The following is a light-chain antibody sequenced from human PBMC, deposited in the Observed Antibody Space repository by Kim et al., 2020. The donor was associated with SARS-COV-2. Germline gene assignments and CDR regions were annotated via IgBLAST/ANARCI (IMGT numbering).Light chain of an antibody. Sequence: DVQMTQSPSALSASVGDRVTITCRASQDIGIFLTWYQQKPGQVPRLLMYVASALQSGVPSRFSGSGSGTDFTLTISNLQPEDVGTYYCQKYNGAPWTFGQGTKVDIK. J-gene: IGKJ1*01. CDR2: VAS. V-gene: IGKV1-27*01. CDR1: QDIGIF. CDR3: QKYNGAPWT.